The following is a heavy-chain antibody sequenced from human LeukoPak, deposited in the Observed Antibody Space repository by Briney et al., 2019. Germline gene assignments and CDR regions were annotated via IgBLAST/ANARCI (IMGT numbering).Heavy chain of an antibody. CDR3: ARWGVGDY. V-gene: IGHV3-48*03. Sequence: GGSLRLSCAASGFTFSSYEMNWVRQAPGKGLEWVSYISSSGTIYYADSMKGRFTISRDNAKNSLYLQMNSLRAEDTAVYYCARWGVGDYWGQGTLVTVSS. J-gene: IGHJ4*02. CDR1: GFTFSSYE. D-gene: IGHD1-26*01. CDR2: ISSSGTI.